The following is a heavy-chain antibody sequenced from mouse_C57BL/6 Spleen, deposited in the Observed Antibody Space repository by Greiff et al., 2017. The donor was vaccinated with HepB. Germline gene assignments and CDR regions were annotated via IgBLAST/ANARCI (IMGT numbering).Heavy chain of an antibody. V-gene: IGHV1-15*01. D-gene: IGHD2-2*01. CDR3: TTDYGYDGDY. J-gene: IGHJ2*01. Sequence: VKLMESGAELVRPGASVTLSCKASGYTFTDYEMHWVKQTPVHGLEWIGAIDPETGGTAYNQKFKGKAILTADKSSSTAYMELRSLTSEDSAVYYCTTDYGYDGDYWGQGTTLTVSS. CDR1: GYTFTDYE. CDR2: IDPETGGT.